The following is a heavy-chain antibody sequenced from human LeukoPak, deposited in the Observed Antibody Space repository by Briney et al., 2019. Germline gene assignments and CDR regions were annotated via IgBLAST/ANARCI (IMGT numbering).Heavy chain of an antibody. V-gene: IGHV4-34*01. CDR3: ARGVTCSDGSCYPNYHYMDV. D-gene: IGHD2-15*01. Sequence: PSETLSLTCGVYGGSFSGYYWSWIRQSPGKGLEWIGEINHSGSTNYNRSLKSRVTISVDTSKNQFSLKLSSVTAADTAVYYCARGVTCSDGSCYPNYHYMDVWGKGTTVTVSS. CDR1: GGSFSGYY. J-gene: IGHJ6*03. CDR2: INHSGST.